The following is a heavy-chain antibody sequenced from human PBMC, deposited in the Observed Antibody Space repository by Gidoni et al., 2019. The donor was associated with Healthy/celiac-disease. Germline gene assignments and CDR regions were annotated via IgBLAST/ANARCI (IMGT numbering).Heavy chain of an antibody. J-gene: IGHJ2*01. V-gene: IGHV3-30-3*01. CDR1: GSTFTRSA. CDR2: ISYDGSNK. D-gene: IGHD3-22*01. Sequence: QLVESCGGVVQPGRPLRLSCAASGSTFTRSALHWVRKATGKGLGWVAVISYDGSNKYYADDVKGRFTNSRDKSKNTLYLQMNSLRAEDTAVYYCAGDFGSVASSGYRRGAVDLWGRGTLVTVSS. CDR3: AGDFGSVASSGYRRGAVDL.